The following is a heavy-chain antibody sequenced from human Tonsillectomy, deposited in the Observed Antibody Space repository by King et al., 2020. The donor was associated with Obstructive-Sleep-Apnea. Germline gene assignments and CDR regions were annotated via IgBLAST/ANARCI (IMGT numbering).Heavy chain of an antibody. CDR3: AREDSGRYYEYGMDV. CDR1: GYTFTDYY. CDR2: INPNSCGT. V-gene: IGHV1-2*04. D-gene: IGHD1-26*01. Sequence: VQLVESGAEVKKPGASVKVSCKASGYTFTDYYMHWVRQAPGQGLEWMGWINPNSCGTHYAQKFQGWVTMTRDTSISTAYMELSSPRSDDTAVYYCAREDSGRYYEYGMDVWGQGTTVTVSS. J-gene: IGHJ6*02.